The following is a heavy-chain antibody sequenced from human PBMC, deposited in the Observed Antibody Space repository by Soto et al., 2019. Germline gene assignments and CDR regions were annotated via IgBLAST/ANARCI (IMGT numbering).Heavy chain of an antibody. J-gene: IGHJ6*02. V-gene: IGHV3-30-3*01. CDR2: ISYDGSNK. CDR3: ARDSRPEYYYSGMDV. Sequence: QVQLVESGGGVVQPGRSLRLSCAASGFTFSSYAMHWVRQAPGKGLEWVAVISYDGSNKYYADSVKGRFTISRDNSKNSQYLQMNSLRAEDTAVYYCARDSRPEYYYSGMDVWGQGTTVAAS. CDR1: GFTFSSYA.